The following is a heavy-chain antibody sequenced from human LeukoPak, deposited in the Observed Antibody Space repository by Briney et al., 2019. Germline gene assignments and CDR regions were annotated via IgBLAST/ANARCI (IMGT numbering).Heavy chain of an antibody. D-gene: IGHD6-13*01. CDR2: ISGSGGST. Sequence: GSLRLSCAASGFTFSSYAMSWVRQAPGKGLEWVSAISGSGGSTYYADSVKGRFTISRDNSKNTLYLQMNSLRAEDTAVYYCAKDLSQYSSSWYEDYFDYWGQGTLVTVSS. V-gene: IGHV3-23*01. J-gene: IGHJ4*02. CDR3: AKDLSQYSSSWYEDYFDY. CDR1: GFTFSSYA.